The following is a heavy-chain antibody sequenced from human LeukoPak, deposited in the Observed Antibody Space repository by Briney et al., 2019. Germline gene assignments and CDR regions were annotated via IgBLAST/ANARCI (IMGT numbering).Heavy chain of an antibody. V-gene: IGHV1-18*01. CDR2: ISAYNGNT. Sequence: ASVKVSCKASGYTFTNYGISWVRQAPGQGLEWMGWISAYNGNTKYVQKFQGRVTMTTDTSTSTAYMELRSLRSDDTAVYYCASSLRRSTTGYFDYWGQGTLVTVSS. CDR1: GYTFTNYG. D-gene: IGHD2-2*01. J-gene: IGHJ4*02. CDR3: ASSLRRSTTGYFDY.